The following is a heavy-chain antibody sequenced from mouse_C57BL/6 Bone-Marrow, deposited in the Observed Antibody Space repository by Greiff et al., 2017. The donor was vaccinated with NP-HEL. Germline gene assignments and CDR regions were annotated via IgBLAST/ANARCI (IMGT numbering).Heavy chain of an antibody. D-gene: IGHD1-1*01. Sequence: QVQLKESGPGLVQPSQSLSITCTVSGFSLTSYGVHWVRQSPGKGLEWLGVIWSGGSTDYNAAFISRLSISKDNSKSQVFFKMNSLQADDTAIYYCARNYDYGSRTGFAYWGQGTLVTVSA. CDR3: ARNYDYGSRTGFAY. CDR2: IWSGGST. J-gene: IGHJ3*01. V-gene: IGHV2-2*01. CDR1: GFSLTSYG.